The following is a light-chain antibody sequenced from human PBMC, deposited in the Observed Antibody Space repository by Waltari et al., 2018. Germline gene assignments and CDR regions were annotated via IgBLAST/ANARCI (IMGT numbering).Light chain of an antibody. V-gene: IGKV1-27*01. CDR1: QGINKE. CDR3: LQDYTAPYS. Sequence: IQVTQSPSSLSASVGDRVTVTCRASQGINKELSWYQQKPGKAPTLLIYAASSLQPGVSSRFSGSGSGTVFTLTISSLQPEDVATHYCLQDYTAPYSFGQGTKVEIK. J-gene: IGKJ2*03. CDR2: AAS.